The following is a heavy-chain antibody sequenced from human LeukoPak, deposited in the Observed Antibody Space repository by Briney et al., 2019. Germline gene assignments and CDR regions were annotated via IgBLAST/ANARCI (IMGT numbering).Heavy chain of an antibody. CDR3: ARGKQRLVPRTFDY. J-gene: IGHJ4*02. CDR1: GFTFSSYA. CDR2: ISGSGSNT. Sequence: GGSLRLSCAVSGFTFSSYAMSWVRQAPGKGLEWVSVISGSGSNTYYADSVKGRFTISRDNSKNTLYLQMNSLRGDDTAAYYCARGKQRLVPRTFDYWGQGTLVTVSS. V-gene: IGHV3-23*01. D-gene: IGHD6-13*01.